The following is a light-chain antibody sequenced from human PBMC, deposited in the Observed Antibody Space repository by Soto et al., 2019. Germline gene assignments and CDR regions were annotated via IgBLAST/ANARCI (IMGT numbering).Light chain of an antibody. CDR3: QSYDSSLSAVV. J-gene: IGLJ2*01. CDR1: SSNIGAGYD. V-gene: IGLV1-40*01. CDR2: GNS. Sequence: QSVLTQPPSVSGAPGQRVTISCTGSSSNIGAGYDVHWYQQLPGTAPKLIIYGNSNRPSGVPDRFSGSKSGTSASLAITGLQAEDEADYYCQSYDSSLSAVVFGGVTTLTVL.